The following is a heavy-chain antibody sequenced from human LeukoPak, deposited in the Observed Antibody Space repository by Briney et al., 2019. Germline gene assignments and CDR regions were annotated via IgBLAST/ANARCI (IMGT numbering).Heavy chain of an antibody. CDR2: IKQDGSEK. CDR1: GFTFSGYW. V-gene: IGHV3-7*01. D-gene: IGHD1-1*01. Sequence: GGSLRLSCAASGFTFSGYWMSWVRQAPGKGREWVANIKQDGSEKYYVDSVKGRFTISRDNAKNSLYLQMNSLRAEDTAVYYCARPRPGYYMDVWGKGTTVTVSS. J-gene: IGHJ6*03. CDR3: ARPRPGYYMDV.